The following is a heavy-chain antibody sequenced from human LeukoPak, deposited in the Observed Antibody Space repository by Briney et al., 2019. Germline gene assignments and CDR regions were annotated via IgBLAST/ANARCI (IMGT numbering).Heavy chain of an antibody. CDR3: ATTSSGWYLLD. V-gene: IGHV1-24*01. D-gene: IGHD6-19*01. Sequence: ASVKVSCKVSGYTLTELSMHWVRQAPGKGLEWMGGFDPEDGETIYAQKFQGRVTVTEDTSTDTAYMELSSLRSEDTAVYYCATTSSGWYLLDWGQGTLVTVSS. CDR2: FDPEDGET. J-gene: IGHJ4*02. CDR1: GYTLTELS.